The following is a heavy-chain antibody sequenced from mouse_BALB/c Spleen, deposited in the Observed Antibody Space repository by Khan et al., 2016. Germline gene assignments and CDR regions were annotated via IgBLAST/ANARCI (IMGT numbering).Heavy chain of an antibody. Sequence: EVELVESGGGLVQPGGSRKLSCAASGFTFSSFGMHWVRQAPEKGLEWVAYISSGSSTIYYADTVQGRFTISRDNPKNTLFLQMTSLWSEDTAMYYCARGSGGNYLFAYWGQGTLVTVSA. D-gene: IGHD2-1*01. J-gene: IGHJ3*01. CDR2: ISSGSSTI. CDR1: GFTFSSFG. V-gene: IGHV5-17*02. CDR3: ARGSGGNYLFAY.